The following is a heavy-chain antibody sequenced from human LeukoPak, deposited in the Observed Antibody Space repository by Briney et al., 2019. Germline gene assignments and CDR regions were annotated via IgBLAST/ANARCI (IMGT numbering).Heavy chain of an antibody. D-gene: IGHD6-19*01. Sequence: GRSLRLSCAASGFTFSSYAMHWDRQAPGKGLEWVAVISYDGSNKYYADSVKGRFTISRDNSKNTLYLQMNSLRAEDTAVYYCARINIAVAGIVFDYWGQGTLVTVSS. J-gene: IGHJ4*02. CDR3: ARINIAVAGIVFDY. V-gene: IGHV3-30-3*01. CDR1: GFTFSSYA. CDR2: ISYDGSNK.